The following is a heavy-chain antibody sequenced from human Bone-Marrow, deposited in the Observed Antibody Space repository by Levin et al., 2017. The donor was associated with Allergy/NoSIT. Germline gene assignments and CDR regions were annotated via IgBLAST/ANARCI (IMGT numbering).Heavy chain of an antibody. Sequence: GGSLRLSCAASGFTFSGSAMHWVRQASGKGLEWVGRIRSKANSYATAYAASVKGRFTISRDDSKNTAYLQMNSLKTEDTAVYYCTRHEAEQWLGTGRGYFDLWGRGTLVTVSS. CDR2: IRSKANSYAT. CDR3: TRHEAEQWLGTGRGYFDL. D-gene: IGHD6-19*01. CDR1: GFTFSGSA. V-gene: IGHV3-73*01. J-gene: IGHJ2*01.